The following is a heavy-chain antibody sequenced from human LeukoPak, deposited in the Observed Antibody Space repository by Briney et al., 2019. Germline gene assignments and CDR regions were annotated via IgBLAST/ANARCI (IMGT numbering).Heavy chain of an antibody. Sequence: GGSLRLSCAASGFTFSSYAMSWVRQAPGKGLEWVADISGSGAGTYYADSVKGRFTISRDNSKNTLYLQMNSLRAEDTAVYHCAKEANYYVSGIYFSLWGQGTKVTASS. J-gene: IGHJ3*01. V-gene: IGHV3-23*01. CDR3: AKEANYYVSGIYFSL. CDR1: GFTFSSYA. CDR2: ISGSGAGT. D-gene: IGHD3-10*01.